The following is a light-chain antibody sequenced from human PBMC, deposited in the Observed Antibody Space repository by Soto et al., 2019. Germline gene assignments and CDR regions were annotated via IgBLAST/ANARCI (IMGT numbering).Light chain of an antibody. CDR1: HTISSSY. J-gene: IGKJ5*01. Sequence: EIVLTQSPGTLSLSPGERATLSCRASHTISSSYLAWYQQKPGQAPRLLIYGASSRATGIPDRFRASASGTDFTLTISRLEPEDFAVYFCQQYGGSPAITFGQGTRLENK. V-gene: IGKV3-20*01. CDR2: GAS. CDR3: QQYGGSPAIT.